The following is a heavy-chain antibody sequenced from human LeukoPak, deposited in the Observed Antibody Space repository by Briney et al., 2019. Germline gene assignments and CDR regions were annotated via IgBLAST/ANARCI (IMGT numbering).Heavy chain of an antibody. CDR1: GGTFSSYA. D-gene: IGHD2-2*01. V-gene: IGHV1-69*01. CDR2: VNPLFCTA. J-gene: IGHJ5*02. CDR3: ARGEGYCSSTSCLPNWFDP. Sequence: KGFCKASGGTFSSYAFSWGGPAPGQRVEWMGGVNPLFCTANYAQKFQGRVTITADESTSTAYMELSSLRSEDTAVYYCARGEGYCSSTSCLPNWFDPWGQGTLVTVSS.